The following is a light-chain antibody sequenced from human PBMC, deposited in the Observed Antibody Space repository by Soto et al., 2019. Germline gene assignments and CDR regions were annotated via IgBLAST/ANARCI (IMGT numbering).Light chain of an antibody. CDR3: QQADSFPLT. CDR1: QYINNW. CDR2: VAS. J-gene: IGKJ4*01. Sequence: DIQMTQSPSSASASVGDRIIITCRASQYINNWLAWYQQRPGEAPKLLIFVASRLHGDVPSRFSGSGSGTDFTLTINNLQPEDFATYYCQQADSFPLTFGGGTKVEVK. V-gene: IGKV1D-12*01.